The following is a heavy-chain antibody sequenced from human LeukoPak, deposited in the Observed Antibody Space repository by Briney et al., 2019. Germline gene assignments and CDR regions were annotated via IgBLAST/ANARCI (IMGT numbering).Heavy chain of an antibody. CDR3: ARDRHYYGSSGYYYGKEGAFDI. D-gene: IGHD3-22*01. Sequence: SETLSLTCTVSGGSISSYYWSWIRQPPGKGLEWIGYIYYSGSTNYNPSLKSRVTISVDTSKNQFSLKLSSVTAADTAVYYCARDRHYYGSSGYYYGKEGAFDIWGQGTMVTVSS. J-gene: IGHJ3*02. V-gene: IGHV4-59*01. CDR2: IYYSGST. CDR1: GGSISSYY.